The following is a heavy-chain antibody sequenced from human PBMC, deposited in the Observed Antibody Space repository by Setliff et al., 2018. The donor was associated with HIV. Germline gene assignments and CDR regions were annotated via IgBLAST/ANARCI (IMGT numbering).Heavy chain of an antibody. D-gene: IGHD2-2*01. CDR2: IYWDDDK. CDR1: GFSLSTSGVG. Sequence: PSQTLSLTCTFSGFSLSTSGVGVGWIRQPPGKALEWLALIYWDDDKRYSPSLESRLTITKDTSKNQVVLTMTNMDPVDTATYYCAHSYCSSTSCYPHYYYYMDVWDKGTTVTVSS. CDR3: AHSYCSSTSCYPHYYYYMDV. V-gene: IGHV2-5*02. J-gene: IGHJ6*03.